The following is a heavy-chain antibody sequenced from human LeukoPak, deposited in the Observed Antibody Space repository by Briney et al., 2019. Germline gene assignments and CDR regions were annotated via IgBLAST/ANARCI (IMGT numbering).Heavy chain of an antibody. J-gene: IGHJ3*02. V-gene: IGHV3-9*01. Sequence: GGSLRLSCAASGFTFDDYAMQWVRQAPGKGLEWVSGINWNSRSIGYADSVKGRFTISRDNGKNSLYLQMNSLRTDDTALYYCAKALGSGYPDAFDIWGQGTMVTVSS. CDR1: GFTFDDYA. CDR2: INWNSRSI. D-gene: IGHD3-22*01. CDR3: AKALGSGYPDAFDI.